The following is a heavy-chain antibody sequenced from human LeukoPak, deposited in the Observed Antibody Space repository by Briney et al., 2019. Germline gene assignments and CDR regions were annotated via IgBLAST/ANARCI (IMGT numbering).Heavy chain of an antibody. V-gene: IGHV1-2*02. CDR3: ARDYSAGAYDYVWGSYRPFDY. CDR1: GYTFTGYY. Sequence: ASVKVSCKASGYTFTGYYMHWVRQAPGQGLEWMGWINPNSGGTNYAQKFQGRVTMTRDTSISTAYMELSRLRSDDTAVYYCARDYSAGAYDYVWGSYRPFDYWGRGTLVTVSS. CDR2: INPNSGGT. D-gene: IGHD3-16*02. J-gene: IGHJ4*02.